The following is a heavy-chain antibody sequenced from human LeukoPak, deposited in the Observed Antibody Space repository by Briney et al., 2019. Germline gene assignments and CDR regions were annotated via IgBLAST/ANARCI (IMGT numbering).Heavy chain of an antibody. D-gene: IGHD5-12*01. CDR2: MNPNSGNT. CDR1: GYTFTSYD. J-gene: IGHJ4*02. Sequence: ASVKVSCKASGYTFTSYDISWVRQATGQGLEWMGWMNPNSGNTGYAQKCQGRVTMTRNTSISTAYMELSSLRSENTAVYYCARQEEARSVATGDYWGQGTLVTVSS. V-gene: IGHV1-8*01. CDR3: ARQEEARSVATGDY.